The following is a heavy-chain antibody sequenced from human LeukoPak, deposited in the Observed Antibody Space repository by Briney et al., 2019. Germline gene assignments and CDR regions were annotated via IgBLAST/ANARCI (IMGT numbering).Heavy chain of an antibody. D-gene: IGHD2/OR15-2a*01. V-gene: IGHV4-59*08. J-gene: IGHJ4*02. CDR2: IYYSGST. Sequence: SETLSLTCTVSGGSISSYYWSWIRQPPGKGLEWIGYIYYSGSTNYNPSLKSRVTISLDTSKNQLSLKLSSVTAADTAVYYCAGHHPRNTVDFWGQGTLVTVSS. CDR1: GGSISSYY. CDR3: AGHHPRNTVDF.